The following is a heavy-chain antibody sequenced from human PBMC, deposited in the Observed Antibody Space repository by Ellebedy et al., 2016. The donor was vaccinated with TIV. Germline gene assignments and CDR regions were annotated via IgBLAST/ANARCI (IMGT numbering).Heavy chain of an antibody. J-gene: IGHJ6*02. V-gene: IGHV3-7*03. CDR2: IKHDGSEK. CDR1: GFTFTNYW. Sequence: GESLKISCVASGFTFTNYWMSWVRQAPGKGLEWVANIKHDGSEKNYLGSVKGRFTVSRDNAKSSVYLQMNSLRAEDTALYYCARDIGPSYYYYGLDVWGQGTTVTVS. D-gene: IGHD2-15*01. CDR3: ARDIGPSYYYYGLDV.